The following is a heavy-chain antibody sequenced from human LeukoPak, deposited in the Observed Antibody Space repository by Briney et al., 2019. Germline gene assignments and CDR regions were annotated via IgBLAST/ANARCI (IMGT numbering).Heavy chain of an antibody. V-gene: IGHV1-2*02. J-gene: IGHJ4*02. D-gene: IGHD3-22*01. CDR3: ARDPENPYYYDSSGYHQ. CDR1: GYTFTGYY. CDR2: INPNSGGT. Sequence: ASVKVSCKASGYTFTGYYMHWVRQAPGQGLEWVGWINPNSGGTNYAQKFQGRVTMTRDTSISTAYMELSRLRSDDTAVYYCARDPENPYYYDSSGYHQWGQGTLVTVSS.